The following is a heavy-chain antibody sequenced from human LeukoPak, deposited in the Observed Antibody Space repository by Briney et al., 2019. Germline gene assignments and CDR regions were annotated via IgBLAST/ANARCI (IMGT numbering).Heavy chain of an antibody. CDR1: GFTFSSYS. CDR3: AKVLLRPRAFDY. CDR2: MNEDGSEK. Sequence: PGGSLRLSCAASGFTFSSYSMNWVRQAPGKGLEWVANMNEDGSEKNYVDSVKGRFTISRDDAKNSLHLQMNSLRADDTAVYYCAKVLLRPRAFDYWGQGTLVTVSS. V-gene: IGHV3-7*01. D-gene: IGHD3-10*01. J-gene: IGHJ4*02.